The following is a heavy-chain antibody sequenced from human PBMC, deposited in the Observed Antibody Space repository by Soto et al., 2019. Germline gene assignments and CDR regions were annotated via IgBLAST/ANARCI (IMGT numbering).Heavy chain of an antibody. CDR2: ISYSGST. CDR1: GGSISSYY. V-gene: IGHV4-59*01. Sequence: NPSETLSLTCAVSGGSISSYYWTWIRQPPGKGLEWIGYISYSGSTNYNPFLKSRVTISVDTSKNQFSLNLNSVTAADTAVYYCARGLGERKKSFDYWGPGTLVTVSS. D-gene: IGHD3-10*01. CDR3: ARGLGERKKSFDY. J-gene: IGHJ4*02.